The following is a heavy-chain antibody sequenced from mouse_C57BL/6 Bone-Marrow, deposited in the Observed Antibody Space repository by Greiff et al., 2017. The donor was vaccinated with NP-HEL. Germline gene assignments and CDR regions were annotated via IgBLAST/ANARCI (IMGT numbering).Heavy chain of an antibody. V-gene: IGHV7-3*01. CDR2: IRNKANGYTT. J-gene: IGHJ2*01. CDR1: GFTFTDYY. CDR3: ESYNYYFDY. Sequence: DVMLVESGGGLVQPGGSLSLSCAASGFTFTDYYMSWVRQPPGKALEWLGFIRNKANGYTTEYSVYVKGRFTISRDNSKSIRYLQMNALRAEDSATYVCESYNYYFDYWGQGTTLTVSS.